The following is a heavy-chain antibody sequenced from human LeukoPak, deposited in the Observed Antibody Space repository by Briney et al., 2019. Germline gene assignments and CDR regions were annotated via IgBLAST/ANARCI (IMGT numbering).Heavy chain of an antibody. CDR3: ARGEGSSSWYYFDY. D-gene: IGHD6-13*01. CDR2: INHNGNVN. J-gene: IGHJ4*02. CDR1: GFTFSSYW. Sequence: GGSLRLSCAASGFTFSSYWMNWARQAPGKGLEWVASINHNGNVNYYVDSVKGRFTISRDNAKNSLYLQMSNLRAEDTAVYYCARGEGSSSWYYFDYWGQGTLVTVSS. V-gene: IGHV3-7*03.